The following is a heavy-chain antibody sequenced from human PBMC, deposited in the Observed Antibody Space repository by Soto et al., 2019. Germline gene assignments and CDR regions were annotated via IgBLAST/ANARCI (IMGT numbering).Heavy chain of an antibody. CDR3: ANGAAAAVPYYYYGIDV. CDR2: ISYDVSNK. CDR1: GVTFSSYG. Sequence: GGSLRLSCAASGVTFSSYGMHWVRQAPGKGLEWVAVISYDVSNKYYADSVKGRFTISRDNSKNALSLQMNSLRAEDTAVYYCANGAAAAVPYYYYGIDVWGQGTTVTVSS. J-gene: IGHJ6*02. D-gene: IGHD6-13*01. V-gene: IGHV3-30*18.